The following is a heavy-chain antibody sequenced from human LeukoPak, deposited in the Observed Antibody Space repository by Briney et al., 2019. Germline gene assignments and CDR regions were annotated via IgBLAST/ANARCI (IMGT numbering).Heavy chain of an antibody. CDR1: GGTFTSYA. CDR3: ARALLLIAARRSEDYYYYGMDV. Sequence: ASVKVSCKASGGTFTSYAISWVRQAPGQGLEWMGRIIPIFGIANYAQKFQGRVTITADKSTSTAYMELSSLRSEDTAVYYCARALLLIAARRSEDYYYYGMDVWGQGTTVTVSS. D-gene: IGHD6-6*01. J-gene: IGHJ6*02. CDR2: IIPIFGIA. V-gene: IGHV1-69*04.